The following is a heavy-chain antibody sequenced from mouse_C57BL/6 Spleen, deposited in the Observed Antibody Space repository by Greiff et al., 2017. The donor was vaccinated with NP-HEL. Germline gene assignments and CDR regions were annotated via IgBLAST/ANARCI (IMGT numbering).Heavy chain of an antibody. D-gene: IGHD4-1*01. CDR3: ARDLALTGTLFAD. J-gene: IGHJ3*01. CDR1: GYSITSGYF. CDR2: ISYDGSN. Sequence: ESGPGLVKPSQSLSLTCSVTGYSITSGYFWNWIRQFPGNKLEWMGYISYDGSNNYNPSLKNRISITRDTSKNQFFLKLNSVTTEDAATYYCARDLALTGTLFADWGQGTLVTVSA. V-gene: IGHV3-6*01.